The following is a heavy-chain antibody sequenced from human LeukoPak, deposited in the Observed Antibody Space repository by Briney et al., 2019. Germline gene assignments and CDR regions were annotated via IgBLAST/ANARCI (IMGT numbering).Heavy chain of an antibody. D-gene: IGHD6-19*01. CDR2: IYYHENT. CDR1: GGSISSSSDY. Sequence: KPSETLSLTCTVSGGSISSSSDYWGWIRQAPGKGLGWIGSIYYHENTYYNSSLKSRVTISVDTSKNQFSLKLNSVTAADTAVYYCARRVGSGWRRTKYYFDYWGQGTLVTVSS. CDR3: ARRVGSGWRRTKYYFDY. V-gene: IGHV4-39*01. J-gene: IGHJ4*02.